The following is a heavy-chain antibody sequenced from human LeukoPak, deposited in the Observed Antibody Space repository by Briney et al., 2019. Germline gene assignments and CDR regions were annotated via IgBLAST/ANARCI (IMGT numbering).Heavy chain of an antibody. J-gene: IGHJ4*02. Sequence: GGSLRLSCAASGFTFSSYNMYWVRQAPGEGLEWVSYISNSGDSIYYAASVKGRFTISRDNARNTLYLQMNSLRAEDTAVYYCARRGSYYGIDYWGQGTLVTVSS. V-gene: IGHV3-48*04. CDR1: GFTFSSYN. D-gene: IGHD1-26*01. CDR3: ARRGSYYGIDY. CDR2: ISNSGDSI.